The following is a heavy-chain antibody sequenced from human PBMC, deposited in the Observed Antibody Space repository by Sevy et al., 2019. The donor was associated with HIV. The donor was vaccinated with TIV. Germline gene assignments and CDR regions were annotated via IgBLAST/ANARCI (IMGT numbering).Heavy chain of an antibody. CDR3: AREAIGGTHYNVHGMDV. J-gene: IGHJ6*02. CDR2: ISYDGNNK. Sequence: GGYLRLSCAASGFTFSYYGMHWVRQAPGKGLEWVAVISYDGNNKYYADSVKGRFTVSRDNSKNTLYVQMNSVRVEDTAVYYCAREAIGGTHYNVHGMDVWGQGTTVTVSS. CDR1: GFTFSYYG. V-gene: IGHV3-30*03. D-gene: IGHD3-10*02.